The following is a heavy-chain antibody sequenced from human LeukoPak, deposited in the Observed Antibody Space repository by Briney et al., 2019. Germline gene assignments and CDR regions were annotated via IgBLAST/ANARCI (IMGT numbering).Heavy chain of an antibody. CDR3: AAVRGRYYFDY. Sequence: PSETLSLTCTVFGGSISSYYWSWIRQPPGKGLEWIGYIYYSGSINYNPSLKSRVTISIDTSKNQFSLKLNSVTAVDTAVYYCAAVRGRYYFDYWGQGTLVTVSS. V-gene: IGHV4-59*01. J-gene: IGHJ4*02. CDR1: GGSISSYY. CDR2: IYYSGSI. D-gene: IGHD3-10*01.